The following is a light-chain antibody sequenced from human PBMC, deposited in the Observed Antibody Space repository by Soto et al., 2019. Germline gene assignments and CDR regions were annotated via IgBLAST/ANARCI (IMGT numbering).Light chain of an antibody. CDR1: QSVGSY. Sequence: EVLLAQSPATLSLSPGERATLSCRASQSVGSYLAWYQQKPGQAPRLLIYDASNRATGIPARFSGTGSGTDFTLTISSLEPEDFAVYYCQQRFIWPPLTFGGGTKVDIK. CDR3: QQRFIWPPLT. J-gene: IGKJ4*01. V-gene: IGKV3-11*01. CDR2: DAS.